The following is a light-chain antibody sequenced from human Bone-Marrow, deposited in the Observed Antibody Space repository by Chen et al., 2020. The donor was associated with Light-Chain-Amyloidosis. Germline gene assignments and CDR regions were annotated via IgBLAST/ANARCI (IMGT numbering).Light chain of an antibody. V-gene: IGKV4-1*01. J-gene: IGKJ1*01. CDR3: QEYYSTPRT. CDR1: QSVLYSSNNKNY. Sequence: DIVMTQSPDSLAVSLGERATINCKSSQSVLYSSNNKNYLAWYQQKPGQPPKLLIYWASTRESGVPDRFSRSGSGSDFTLTISGLQAEDVAVYYCQEYYSTPRTFGQGTKVEIK. CDR2: WAS.